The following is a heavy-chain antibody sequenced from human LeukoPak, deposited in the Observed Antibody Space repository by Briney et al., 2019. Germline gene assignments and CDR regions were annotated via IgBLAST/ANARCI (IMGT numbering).Heavy chain of an antibody. CDR1: GGSISSYY. Sequence: SETLSLTCTVSGGSISSYYWSWIRQPPGKGLKWIGYIYYSGSTNYNPSLKSRVTISVDTSKNQFSLKLSSVTAADTAVYYCARSITMVRGSYYYGMDVWGQGTTVTVSS. CDR2: IYYSGST. D-gene: IGHD3-10*01. J-gene: IGHJ6*02. V-gene: IGHV4-59*08. CDR3: ARSITMVRGSYYYGMDV.